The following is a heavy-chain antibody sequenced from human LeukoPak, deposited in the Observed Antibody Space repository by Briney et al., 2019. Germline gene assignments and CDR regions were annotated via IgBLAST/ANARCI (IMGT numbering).Heavy chain of an antibody. Sequence: PGGSLRLSCAASGFTFSSYAVSWVRQAPGKGLEWVSAISGSGGSTYYADSVKGRFAISRDNSKNTLYLQMNSLRAEDTAVYYCAKGGEIAARWSPIQHWGQRTLVTVSS. D-gene: IGHD6-6*01. CDR1: GFTFSSYA. V-gene: IGHV3-23*01. J-gene: IGHJ1*01. CDR3: AKGGEIAARWSPIQH. CDR2: ISGSGGST.